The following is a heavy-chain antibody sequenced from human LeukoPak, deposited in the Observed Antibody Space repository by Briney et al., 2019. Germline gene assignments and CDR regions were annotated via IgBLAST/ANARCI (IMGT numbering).Heavy chain of an antibody. D-gene: IGHD1-26*01. V-gene: IGHV1-2*02. J-gene: IGHJ5*02. Sequence: GASVKVSCKASGYTFTGYYMHWVRQAPGQGLEWMGWINPNSGGTNYAQKFQGRVTMTRDTSISTAYMELSRLRSDDTAVYYCARDQLRAPIKWAIGEYNWFDPWGQGTLVTVSS. CDR2: INPNSGGT. CDR3: ARDQLRAPIKWAIGEYNWFDP. CDR1: GYTFTGYY.